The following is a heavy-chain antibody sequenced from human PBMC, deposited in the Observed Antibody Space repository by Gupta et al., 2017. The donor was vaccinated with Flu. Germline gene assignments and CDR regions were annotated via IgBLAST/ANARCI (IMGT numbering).Heavy chain of an antibody. V-gene: IGHV4-31*03. CDR3: ARVDSRTGAADV. CDR2: IYHTGST. D-gene: IGHD7-27*01. J-gene: IGHJ6*02. Sequence: QVQLQQSGPGLVKPSQTLSLTCTVSGGSISSDGYYWSWIRQDLGKGLEFLGYIYHTGSTYYSPSLKSRVFISVDTSKNFFSLRLTSVTAADTAMYYCARVDSRTGAADVWGQGTTVMVSS. CDR1: GGSISSDGYY.